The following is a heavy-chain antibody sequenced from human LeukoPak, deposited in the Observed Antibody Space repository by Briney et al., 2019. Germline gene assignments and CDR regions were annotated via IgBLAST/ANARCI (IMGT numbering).Heavy chain of an antibody. CDR2: ISSSSSTI. V-gene: IGHV3-48*02. CDR1: VLTFSTYS. J-gene: IGHJ4*02. D-gene: IGHD6-6*01. CDR3: AREYSSSSGKALDY. Sequence: GGSLRLCCAASVLTFSTYSMNWVRQAPGKGLEWVSYISSSSSTIYYADSVKGRFTISRDNAKNSLHLQMNTLRDEDTAVYYCAREYSSSSGKALDYWGQGTLVTVSS.